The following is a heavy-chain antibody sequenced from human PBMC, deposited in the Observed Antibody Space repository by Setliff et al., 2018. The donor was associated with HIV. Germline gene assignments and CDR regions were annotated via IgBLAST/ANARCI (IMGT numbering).Heavy chain of an antibody. CDR3: ARDAVTWIQLWLHYYYYMDV. CDR2: ISSSSSII. D-gene: IGHD5-18*01. Sequence: ASVKVSCTASGYTFSSYSMNWVRQAPGKGLEWVSYISSSSSIIYYADSVKGRFTISRDNAKNSLYLQMNSLRAEDTAVYYCARDAVTWIQLWLHYYYYMDVWGKGTTVTVSS. J-gene: IGHJ6*03. CDR1: GYTFSSYS. V-gene: IGHV3-48*01.